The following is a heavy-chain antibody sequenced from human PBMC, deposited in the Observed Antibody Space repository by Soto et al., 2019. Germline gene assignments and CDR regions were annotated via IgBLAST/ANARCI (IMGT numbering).Heavy chain of an antibody. Sequence: SGPTLVNPTQTLTLTCTFSGFSLSTSGVGVGWIRQPPGKALEWLALIYWDDDKRYSPSLKSRLTITKDTSKNQVVLTMTNMDPVDTATYYCAHLRAAMVRGVIIGHFDYWGQGTLVTVYS. D-gene: IGHD3-10*01. CDR2: IYWDDDK. J-gene: IGHJ4*02. CDR3: AHLRAAMVRGVIIGHFDY. CDR1: GFSLSTSGVG. V-gene: IGHV2-5*02.